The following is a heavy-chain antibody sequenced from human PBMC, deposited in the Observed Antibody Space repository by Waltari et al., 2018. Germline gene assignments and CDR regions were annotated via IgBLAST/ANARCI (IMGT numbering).Heavy chain of an antibody. D-gene: IGHD3-10*01. CDR2: ISSSSSTI. J-gene: IGHJ6*04. Sequence: EVQLVESGGGLVQPGGSLRLSCAASGFTFSSYSMNWVPQAPGKGLEWVSYISSSSSTIYYADSVKGRFTISRDNAKNSLYLQMNSLRAEDTAVYYCARDQVWFGDALDVWGKGTTVTVSS. CDR3: ARDQVWFGDALDV. V-gene: IGHV3-48*04. CDR1: GFTFSSYS.